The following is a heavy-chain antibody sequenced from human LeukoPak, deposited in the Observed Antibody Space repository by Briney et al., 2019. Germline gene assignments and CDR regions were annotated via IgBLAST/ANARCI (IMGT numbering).Heavy chain of an antibody. CDR1: GGSISSYN. J-gene: IGHJ5*02. Sequence: PSETLSLTCTVSGGSISSYNWSWIRQPPGKGLEWIGYIYYSGSTNYNPSLKSRVTISVDTSKNQFSLKLSSVTAADTAVYYCARGTGTTIFGVVIPQSWFDPWDQGTLVTVSS. V-gene: IGHV4-59*01. D-gene: IGHD3-3*01. CDR2: IYYSGST. CDR3: ARGTGTTIFGVVIPQSWFDP.